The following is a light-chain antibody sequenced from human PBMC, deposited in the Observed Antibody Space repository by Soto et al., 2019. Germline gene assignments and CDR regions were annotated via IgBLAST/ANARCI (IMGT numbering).Light chain of an antibody. CDR2: EVT. V-gene: IGLV2-14*01. CDR1: SSDVGGYNY. CDR3: SSYAGSSNV. Sequence: QSVLTQPASVSGSPGQSIAISCTGTSSDVGGYNYVSWYQHHPGKAPKLIIFEVTNRPSGVSNRFSGSKSGNTASLTISGLQAEDEADYYCSSYAGSSNVFGTGTKVTVL. J-gene: IGLJ1*01.